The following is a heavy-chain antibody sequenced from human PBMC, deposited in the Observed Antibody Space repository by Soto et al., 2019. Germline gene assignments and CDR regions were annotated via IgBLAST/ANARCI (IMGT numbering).Heavy chain of an antibody. Sequence: EVQLLESGGGLVQPGGSLRLSCAASGFTFSSYAMSWVRQAPGKGLEWVSAISGSGGSTYYADSVKGRFTISSDNSKNTMYLQMNSRRAEDTAVYYCAKGMGYCSGGSCYVGLPGDAGGYYYMDVWGKGSTVTVSS. V-gene: IGHV3-23*01. CDR3: AKGMGYCSGGSCYVGLPGDAGGYYYMDV. CDR2: ISGSGGST. D-gene: IGHD2-15*01. J-gene: IGHJ6*03. CDR1: GFTFSSYA.